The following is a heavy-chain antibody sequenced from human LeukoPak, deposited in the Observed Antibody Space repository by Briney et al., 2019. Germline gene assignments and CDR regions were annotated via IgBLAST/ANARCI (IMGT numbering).Heavy chain of an antibody. D-gene: IGHD3-16*01. CDR3: ARAALGDYFYMDV. CDR2: INPSAGST. V-gene: IGHV1-46*01. Sequence: ASVKVSCKASGYTFTSYYMHWVRQAPGQGLEWMGIINPSAGSTSYAQKFQGRVTMTRDTSTSTVYMELSSLRSEDTAVYYCARAALGDYFYMDVWGRGTTVTVSS. J-gene: IGHJ6*03. CDR1: GYTFTSYY.